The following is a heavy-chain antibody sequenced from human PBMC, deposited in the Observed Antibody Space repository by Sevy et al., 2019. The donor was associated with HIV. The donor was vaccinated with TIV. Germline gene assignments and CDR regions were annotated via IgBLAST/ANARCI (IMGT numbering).Heavy chain of an antibody. D-gene: IGHD3-22*01. J-gene: IGHJ4*02. CDR3: ARAAHVYDSSGYYPPFDY. CDR2: IYSGGST. V-gene: IGHV3-53*01. Sequence: GGSLRLSCAASGFTVSSNYMSWVRQAPGKGLEWVSVIYSGGSTYYADSVKGRFTISRDNSKNTLYLQMNSLRAEDMAVYYCARAAHVYDSSGYYPPFDYWGQGTLVTVSS. CDR1: GFTVSSNY.